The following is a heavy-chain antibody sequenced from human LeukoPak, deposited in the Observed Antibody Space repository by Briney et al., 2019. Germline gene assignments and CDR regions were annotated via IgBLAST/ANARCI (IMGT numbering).Heavy chain of an antibody. CDR1: GFTFSSSA. V-gene: IGHV3-23*01. Sequence: PGGSLRLSCAASGFTFSSSAMSWVRQAPGKGLEWVSTISGSSGSTYYADSVKGRFTISRDNSKNTLYLQMNCLRAEDTAVYYCAKARLVVSSPSDAFDIWGQGTMVTASS. J-gene: IGHJ3*02. CDR3: AKARLVVSSPSDAFDI. CDR2: ISGSSGST. D-gene: IGHD3-22*01.